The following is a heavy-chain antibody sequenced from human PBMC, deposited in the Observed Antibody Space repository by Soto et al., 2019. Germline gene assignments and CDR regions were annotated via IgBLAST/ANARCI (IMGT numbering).Heavy chain of an antibody. V-gene: IGHV3-73*02. CDR1: GFTFSGSA. D-gene: IGHD3-22*01. Sequence: EVQLVESGGGLVLPGGSLKLSCAASGFTFSGSAIHWVRQASGKGLEWIGRIRDKANSYATVYAALVRGRFTISRDDSKNTAYLEMNSLRTEDTAVYYCSRHGYYYDGRGDSEDNWGQGTLVTVSS. CDR2: IRDKANSYAT. CDR3: SRHGYYYDGRGDSEDN. J-gene: IGHJ4*02.